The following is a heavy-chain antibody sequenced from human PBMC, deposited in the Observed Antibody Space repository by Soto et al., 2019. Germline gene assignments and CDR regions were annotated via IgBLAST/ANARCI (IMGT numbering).Heavy chain of an antibody. Sequence: EVQLLESGGGLVQPGGSLRLSCAASGFTFSNYAMSWVRQAPGMGLEGVSTLGVRSTYYADSVKGRFTISRDNSNNALYLQMNSLRVGDTAVYYCAKGTLVKPPGTRAFDVWGQGTMVIVSS. CDR1: GFTFSNYA. J-gene: IGHJ3*01. V-gene: IGHV3-23*01. CDR2: LGVRST. CDR3: AKGTLVKPPGTRAFDV. D-gene: IGHD6-13*01.